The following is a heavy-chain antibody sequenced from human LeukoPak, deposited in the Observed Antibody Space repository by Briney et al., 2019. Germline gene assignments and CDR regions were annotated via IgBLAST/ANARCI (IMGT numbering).Heavy chain of an antibody. V-gene: IGHV5-51*01. CDR2: IYSGDSDT. Sequence: GESLKISSKGSGYSFTSYWIGWVRHMPGKGLEWMGIIYSGDSDTRYSPSFKGKVTISADKSISTAYLQWSSLKASDTALYYCGMARYCSSGNCYAETWVQGTLVTVSS. CDR3: GMARYCSSGNCYAET. D-gene: IGHD2-15*01. J-gene: IGHJ5*02. CDR1: GYSFTSYW.